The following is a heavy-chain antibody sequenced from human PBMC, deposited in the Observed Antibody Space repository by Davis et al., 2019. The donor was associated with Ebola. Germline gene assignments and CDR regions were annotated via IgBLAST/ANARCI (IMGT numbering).Heavy chain of an antibody. J-gene: IGHJ6*02. D-gene: IGHD2/OR15-2a*01. Sequence: GESLKISCAASRFTFSDYGMYWVRQAPGKGLEWLSYIGAGSDHISYADSVKGRFTISRDNAKNSLYLQLNSLRDEDTAVYFCTRRIILDSRGGMDVWGQGSTVTVFS. V-gene: IGHV3-48*02. CDR3: TRRIILDSRGGMDV. CDR1: RFTFSDYG. CDR2: IGAGSDHI.